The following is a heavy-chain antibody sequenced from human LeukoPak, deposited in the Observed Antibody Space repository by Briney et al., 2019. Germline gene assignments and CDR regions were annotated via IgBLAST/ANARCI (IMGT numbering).Heavy chain of an antibody. CDR1: GGSFSGYY. V-gene: IGHV4-34*01. Sequence: SETLSLTCAVYGGSFSGYYWDWIRQPPGKGLEWIGEINHSGSTNYNPSLKSRVTISVDTSKNQFSLKLSSVTAADTAVYYCARGEAVEWELLPFDYWGQGTLVTVSS. J-gene: IGHJ4*02. D-gene: IGHD1-26*01. CDR2: INHSGST. CDR3: ARGEAVEWELLPFDY.